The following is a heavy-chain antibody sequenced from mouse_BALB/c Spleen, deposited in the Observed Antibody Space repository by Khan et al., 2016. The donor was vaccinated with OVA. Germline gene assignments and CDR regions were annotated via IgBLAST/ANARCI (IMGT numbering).Heavy chain of an antibody. J-gene: IGHJ3*01. CDR2: IYPGNTDT. V-gene: IGHV1-5*01. CDR1: GYTFTSYW. Sequence: VQLQQSGTVLARPGASVKMSCKASGYTFTSYWMHWVKQRPGQGLEWIGDIYPGNTDTNYNQKFKGNAKLTAVTSTSTAYMELSSLTNEDSAGYYCTRRSWDVAWFAYWGQGTLVTVSA. D-gene: IGHD4-1*01. CDR3: TRRSWDVAWFAY.